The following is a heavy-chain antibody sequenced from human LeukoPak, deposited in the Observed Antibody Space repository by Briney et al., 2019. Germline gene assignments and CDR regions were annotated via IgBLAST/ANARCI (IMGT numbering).Heavy chain of an antibody. CDR2: IHYSGTPT. D-gene: IGHD3-16*01. J-gene: IGHJ4*02. V-gene: IGHV4-39*02. CDR3: AAGGDDAKAGY. Sequence: SETLSLTCSVYGASITSGRYNWGWMRQAPGKGLEWIGTIHYSGTPTFYNPSLESRVSLFSDTSRNDFSLRLRSVTAADTAVYYCAAGGDDAKAGYWGQGTLVTVSS. CDR1: GASITSGRYN.